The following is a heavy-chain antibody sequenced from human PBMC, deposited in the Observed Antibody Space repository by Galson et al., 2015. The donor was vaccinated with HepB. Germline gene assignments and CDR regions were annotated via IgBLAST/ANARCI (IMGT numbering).Heavy chain of an antibody. V-gene: IGHV3-33*08. J-gene: IGHJ4*02. CDR2: IWHDGGNK. D-gene: IGHD4-17*01. CDR1: GFTFSNYG. CDR3: ARDGSTVTIYYFDQ. Sequence: SLRLSCAASGFTFSNYGMHWVRQAPGKGLEWVAVIWHDGGNKYYADSVKGRFTISRDNSKNTLYLQMNSLRAEDTAVYYCARDGSTVTIYYFDQWGQGTLVTVSS.